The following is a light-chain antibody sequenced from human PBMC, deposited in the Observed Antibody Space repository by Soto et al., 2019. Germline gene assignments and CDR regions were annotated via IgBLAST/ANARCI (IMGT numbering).Light chain of an antibody. CDR1: SNDVGGYNY. CDR2: DVS. Sequence: QSALTQPRSVSGSPGQSVTISCTGTSNDVGGYNYVSWYQQSPGKAPKLMIYDVSKRPSGVPDRFSGSKSGNTASLTISGLQAQYEADYYCCSYAGNALVFGGGTKVTVL. CDR3: CSYAGNALV. J-gene: IGLJ2*01. V-gene: IGLV2-11*01.